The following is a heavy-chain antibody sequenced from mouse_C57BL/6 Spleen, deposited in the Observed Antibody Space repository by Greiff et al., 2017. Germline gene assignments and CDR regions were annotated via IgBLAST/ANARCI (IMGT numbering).Heavy chain of an antibody. CDR1: GFTFSSYA. CDR3: ARGDYYGSSLAWFAY. J-gene: IGHJ3*01. CDR2: ISDGGSYT. V-gene: IGHV5-4*01. Sequence: EVHLVESGGGLVKPGGSLKLSCAASGFTFSSYAMSWVRQTPEKRLEWVATISDGGSYTYYPDNVKGRFTISRDNAKNNLYLQMSHLKSEDTAMYYCARGDYYGSSLAWFAYWGQGTLVTVSA. D-gene: IGHD1-1*01.